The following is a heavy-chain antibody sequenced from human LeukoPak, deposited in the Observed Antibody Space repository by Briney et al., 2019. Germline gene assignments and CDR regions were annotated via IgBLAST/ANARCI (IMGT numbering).Heavy chain of an antibody. Sequence: GGSLRLSCAASGFTFSSYSMNWVRQAPGKGLEWVSYISSSSSTIYYADSVKGRFTISRDNAKNSLYLQMNSLRAEDTAVYYCARVGSSSWYYYYYMDVRGKGTTVTVSS. CDR1: GFTFSSYS. CDR3: ARVGSSSWYYYYYMDV. CDR2: ISSSSSTI. D-gene: IGHD6-13*01. J-gene: IGHJ6*03. V-gene: IGHV3-48*04.